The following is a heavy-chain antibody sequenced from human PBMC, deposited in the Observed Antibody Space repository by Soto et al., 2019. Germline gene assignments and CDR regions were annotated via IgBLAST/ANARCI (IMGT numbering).Heavy chain of an antibody. Sequence: PGGSLRLSCAASGFTFSSYGMHWVRQAPGKGLEWVAVIPYDGSNKYYADSVKGRFTISRDNSKNTLYLQMNSLRAEDTAVYYCAKSNGVWQDYYYYGMDVWGQGTTVTVSS. J-gene: IGHJ6*02. CDR2: IPYDGSNK. CDR3: AKSNGVWQDYYYYGMDV. D-gene: IGHD2-8*01. V-gene: IGHV3-30*18. CDR1: GFTFSSYG.